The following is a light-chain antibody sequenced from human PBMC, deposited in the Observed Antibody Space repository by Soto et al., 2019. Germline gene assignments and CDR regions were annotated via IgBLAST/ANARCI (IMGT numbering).Light chain of an antibody. Sequence: EIVLTQSPGTLSLSPGERATLSCRASQGVGSDLAWYQQKPGQAPRLLIYDASNRATGIPARFSGSGSGTDFTLTISSLEPEDFAVYYCQQRSNWPLTFGPGTKVDIK. CDR1: QGVGSD. J-gene: IGKJ3*01. CDR3: QQRSNWPLT. V-gene: IGKV3-11*01. CDR2: DAS.